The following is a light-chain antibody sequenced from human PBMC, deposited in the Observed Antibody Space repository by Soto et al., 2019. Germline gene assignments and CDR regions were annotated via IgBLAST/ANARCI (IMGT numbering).Light chain of an antibody. CDR2: SGD. CDR3: QQRYSWLRA. Sequence: EVVVTQSPDTLSLSPGETATLSCRASQSFSSSVAWYQHKPGQSPRLVVYSGDKRAPGIPPRFSGSGSGTDFALTISSLESDDFAIYYCQQRYSWLRAFGPGTKV. J-gene: IGKJ1*01. CDR1: QSFSSS. V-gene: IGKV3-11*01.